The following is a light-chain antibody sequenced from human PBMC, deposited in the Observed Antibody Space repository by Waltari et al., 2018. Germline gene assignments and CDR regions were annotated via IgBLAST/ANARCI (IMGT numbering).Light chain of an antibody. CDR1: QSVLYSSNNKNY. J-gene: IGKJ2*01. CDR3: QQYYSTPNT. Sequence: DIVMTQSPDSLAVSLGERATINCKSSQSVLYSSNNKNYLAWYQQKPGQPPKLLIYRASTRESGVPDRFSGSGSGTDFTLTISSLQAEDVAVYYCQQYYSTPNTFGQGTKVEIK. CDR2: RAS. V-gene: IGKV4-1*01.